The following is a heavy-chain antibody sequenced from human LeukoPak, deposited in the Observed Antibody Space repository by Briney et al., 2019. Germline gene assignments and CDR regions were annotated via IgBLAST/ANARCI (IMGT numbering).Heavy chain of an antibody. V-gene: IGHV1-24*01. Sequence: ASVTVSCKVAGYTLTELSMHWVRQAPGKGLEWMGGFDPEDVETIYAQKFQGRVTMTEDTSTDKASMELSSLRSEHTAVYYCGTLVSNWFDPWGQGNLVTVSS. CDR1: GYTLTELS. CDR2: FDPEDVET. J-gene: IGHJ5*02. D-gene: IGHD3-16*02. CDR3: GTLVSNWFDP.